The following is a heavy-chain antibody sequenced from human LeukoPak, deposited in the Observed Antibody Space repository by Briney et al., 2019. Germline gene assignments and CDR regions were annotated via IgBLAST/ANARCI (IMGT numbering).Heavy chain of an antibody. V-gene: IGHV4-59*08. J-gene: IGHJ4*02. CDR2: IYYSGST. D-gene: IGHD4-11*01. Sequence: SETLSLTCTVSGGSISSYYWSWIRQPPGKGLEWIGYIYYSGSTNYNPSLKSRVTISVDTSKNQFSLKLNSVTAADTAVYYCAGGTYSNLPRYWGQGTLVTVSS. CDR1: GGSISSYY. CDR3: AGGTYSNLPRY.